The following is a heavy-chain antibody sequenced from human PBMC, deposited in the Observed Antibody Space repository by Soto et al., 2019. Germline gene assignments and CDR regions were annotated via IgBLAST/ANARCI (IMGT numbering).Heavy chain of an antibody. CDR3: ARLRYYGDYVDY. J-gene: IGHJ4*02. CDR1: GGSISSSSYY. CDR2: IYYSGST. D-gene: IGHD4-17*01. V-gene: IGHV4-39*01. Sequence: QLQLQESGPGLVKPSETLSLTCTVSGGSISSSSYYWGWIRQPPGKGLEWIGSIYYSGSTYYNPSLKSRVTISVDTSKNQFSLKLSSVTAADTAVYYCARLRYYGDYVDYWGQGTLVTVSS.